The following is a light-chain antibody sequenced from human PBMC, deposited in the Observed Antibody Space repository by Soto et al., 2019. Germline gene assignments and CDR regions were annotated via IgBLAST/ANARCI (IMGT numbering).Light chain of an antibody. CDR1: QDIAKN. CDR2: DAS. V-gene: IGKV1-33*01. J-gene: IGKJ5*01. CDR3: QQYDIPLPIT. Sequence: IQMTQSPSSLSASVGDRVTITCQASQDIAKNLNWYPQKPGKAPKLLIYDASSLQTGVPSSFSASESATHFTFNNSSLQSEDIATYYCQQYDIPLPITFGQGTRLEIK.